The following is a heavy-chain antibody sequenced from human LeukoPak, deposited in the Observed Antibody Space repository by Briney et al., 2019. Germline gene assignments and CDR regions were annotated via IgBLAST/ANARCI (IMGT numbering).Heavy chain of an antibody. CDR2: INPNSGGT. V-gene: IGHV1-2*02. D-gene: IGHD6-13*01. Sequence: ASVKVSCKASGYTFTGYYMHWVRQAPGQGLEWMGWINPNSGGTNYAQKFQGGVTMTRDTSISTAYMELSRLRSDDTAVYYCARADRIAAAGTRYYYYMDVWGKGTTVTVSS. CDR3: ARADRIAAAGTRYYYYMDV. CDR1: GYTFTGYY. J-gene: IGHJ6*03.